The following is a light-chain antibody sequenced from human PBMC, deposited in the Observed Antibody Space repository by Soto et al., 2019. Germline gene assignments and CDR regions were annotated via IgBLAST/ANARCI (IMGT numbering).Light chain of an antibody. Sequence: DIQMTQSPSTLSASVGARVTITCRASQSISSWLAWYQQKPGKAPKLLIYKASSLESGVPSRFSGSGSGTEFTLPISSLQPEDFATYYGQQNYSTSSITFGQGTRLEIK. CDR2: KAS. CDR3: QQNYSTSSIT. V-gene: IGKV1-5*03. CDR1: QSISSW. J-gene: IGKJ5*01.